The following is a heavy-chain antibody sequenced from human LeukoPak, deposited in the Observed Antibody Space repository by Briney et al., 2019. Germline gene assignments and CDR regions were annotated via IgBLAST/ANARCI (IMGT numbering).Heavy chain of an antibody. D-gene: IGHD2-2*02. V-gene: IGHV3-23*01. J-gene: IGHJ4*02. Sequence: SGGSLRLSCAASGFTFSSYAMSWVRQAPGKGLEWVSAISGSGGSTYYADSVKGRFTISRDNSKNTLYLQMNSLRAEDTAVYYCARGTGYCSSTSRYTVDYWGQGTLVTVSS. CDR2: ISGSGGST. CDR3: ARGTGYCSSTSRYTVDY. CDR1: GFTFSSYA.